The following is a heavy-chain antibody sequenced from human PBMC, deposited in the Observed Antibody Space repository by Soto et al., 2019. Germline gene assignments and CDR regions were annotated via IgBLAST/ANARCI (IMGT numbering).Heavy chain of an antibody. CDR3: VRWATMIRAYDY. J-gene: IGHJ4*02. CDR2: ITNNGGST. CDR1: GGIFSSHG. D-gene: IGHD3-10*01. Sequence: GGSLRLSCSASGGIFSSHGRHWVRQDQGKGLEYVSAITNNGGSTYYADSVKGRFSISRANSKTTLYLQMSSLRTEDTPLYYCVRWATMIRAYDYLGQGTLVTVSS. V-gene: IGHV3-64D*06.